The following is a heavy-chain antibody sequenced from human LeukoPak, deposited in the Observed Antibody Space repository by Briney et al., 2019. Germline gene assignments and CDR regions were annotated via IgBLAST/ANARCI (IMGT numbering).Heavy chain of an antibody. V-gene: IGHV3-21*01. CDR1: GFTFTTYS. Sequence: GGSLRLSCAASGFTFTTYSMNWVRQAPGKGLEWVSSISSSSSYIYYANSVKGRFTISRDNAKNSLYLQMNSLRAEDTAVYYCARGGYSCGYCGGDCYEFDYWGQGTLVTVSS. D-gene: IGHD2-21*02. CDR2: ISSSSSYI. J-gene: IGHJ4*02. CDR3: ARGGYSCGYCGGDCYEFDY.